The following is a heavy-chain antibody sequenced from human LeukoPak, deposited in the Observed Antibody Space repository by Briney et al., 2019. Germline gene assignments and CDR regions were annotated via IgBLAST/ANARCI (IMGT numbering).Heavy chain of an antibody. CDR3: ARLAYYDSASVINDAFDI. J-gene: IGHJ3*02. CDR2: TYYRSKWCH. V-gene: IGHV6-1*01. CDR1: GDSVSSNSAS. D-gene: IGHD3-10*01. Sequence: SHTLSLTCAISGDSVSSNSASWNWISLSPLRGLAWVGRTYYRSKWCHDYAVSVKSRIIINPDTSRNQFSLQLNSVTPEDTAVYFCARLAYYDSASVINDAFDIWGQGSMVTVSS.